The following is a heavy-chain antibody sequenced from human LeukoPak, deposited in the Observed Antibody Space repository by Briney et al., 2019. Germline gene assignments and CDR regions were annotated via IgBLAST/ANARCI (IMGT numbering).Heavy chain of an antibody. Sequence: GGSLRLSCAASGFTFNNAWVTWVRQAPGKGLEWVGRIKSKTDGGTTDTAAPVKGRFTISRDDSRNILYLQMNSLKTEDTAVYYCTTGGLWFDDWGQGTLVTVSS. V-gene: IGHV3-15*01. CDR3: TTGGLWFDD. D-gene: IGHD3-16*01. CDR2: IKSKTDGGTT. CDR1: GFTFNNAW. J-gene: IGHJ4*02.